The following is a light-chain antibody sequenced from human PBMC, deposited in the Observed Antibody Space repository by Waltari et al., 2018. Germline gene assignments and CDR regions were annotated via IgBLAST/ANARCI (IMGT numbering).Light chain of an antibody. CDR2: QDT. Sequence: SYELTQPPSVSVSPGQPASITCSGDKLGDKYPCWYQQKPGQSPILVIYQDTKRPSGIPERFSGSNSGNTATLTISGTQAMDEADYYCQAWDSSIVVFGGGTKLTVV. CDR3: QAWDSSIVV. V-gene: IGLV3-1*01. CDR1: KLGDKY. J-gene: IGLJ2*01.